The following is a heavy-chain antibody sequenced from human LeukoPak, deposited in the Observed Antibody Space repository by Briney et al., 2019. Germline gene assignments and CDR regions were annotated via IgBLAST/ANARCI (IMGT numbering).Heavy chain of an antibody. V-gene: IGHV4-34*01. J-gene: IGHJ5*02. Sequence: SETLSLTCAVYGGSFSGYYWSWIRQPPGKGLEWIGEINHSGSTNYNPSLKSRVTISVDTSKNQFSLKLSSVTAADTAVYYCAKLVVRGVSRFDPWGQGTLVTVSS. CDR1: GGSFSGYY. CDR2: INHSGST. CDR3: AKLVVRGVSRFDP. D-gene: IGHD3-10*01.